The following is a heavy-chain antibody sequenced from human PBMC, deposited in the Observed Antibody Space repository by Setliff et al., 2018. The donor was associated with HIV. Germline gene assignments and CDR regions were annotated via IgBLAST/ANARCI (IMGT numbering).Heavy chain of an antibody. Sequence: SETLSLTCAVSRSYISGSYYWAWIRQPPGKGLEWIGNIYPSGSIHPSGATTYNPSPKGRVTISLDTSNNQFSLKVNSVTAADTAIYYCARGGPTVAYGVDVWGQGTTVTVSS. CDR2: IYPSGSIHPSGAT. V-gene: IGHV4-38-2*01. CDR3: ARGGPTVAYGVDV. J-gene: IGHJ6*02. CDR1: RSYISGSYY. D-gene: IGHD4-17*01.